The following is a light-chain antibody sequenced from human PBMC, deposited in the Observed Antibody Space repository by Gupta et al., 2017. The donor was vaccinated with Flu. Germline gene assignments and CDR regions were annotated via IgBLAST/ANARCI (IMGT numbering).Light chain of an antibody. V-gene: IGLV1-40*01. J-gene: IGLJ3*02. Sequence: QSVLTQPPSVSGATGQRVTISCTGSSSNIGAGYDVHWYQHLTGTAPKLPIYVNSNRPSGVPDRFSGSKSGTSASLAITGLQAEDEADYYCQSYDSSLSGWVFGGGTKLTVL. CDR1: SSNIGAGYD. CDR2: VNS. CDR3: QSYDSSLSGWV.